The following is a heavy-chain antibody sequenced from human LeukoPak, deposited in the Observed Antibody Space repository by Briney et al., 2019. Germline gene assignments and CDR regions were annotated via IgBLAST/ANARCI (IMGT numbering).Heavy chain of an antibody. J-gene: IGHJ3*02. CDR3: ARGVPRELIRSAFDI. CDR2: IHSSGTT. D-gene: IGHD1-26*01. CDR1: GVSMNYYF. V-gene: IGHV4-4*07. Sequence: PSETLSLTCTVSGVSMNYYFWNWIRQPAGEGLQWIGRIHSSGTTNYNPSLKSRVTMSIDMSKNQFSLRLTSVTAADTAVYYCARGVPRELIRSAFDIWGQGTMVTVSS.